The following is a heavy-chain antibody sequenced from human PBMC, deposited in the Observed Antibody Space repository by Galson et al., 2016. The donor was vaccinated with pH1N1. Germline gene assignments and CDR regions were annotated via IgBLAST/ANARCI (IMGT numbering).Heavy chain of an antibody. V-gene: IGHV6-1*01. CDR1: GDSVSSRSDT. CDR2: IYHRSKWYY. D-gene: IGHD3-3*01. J-gene: IGHJ4*02. CDR3: AREFWLRRGYYIDH. Sequence: CAISGDSVSSRSDTWNWIGQSPRRGLEWLGRIYHRSKWYYEYAPSLQGRLRISPDTSSNQMSLHLNSATLDDAAVYYCAREFWLRRGYYIDHWGQGSLVTVSS.